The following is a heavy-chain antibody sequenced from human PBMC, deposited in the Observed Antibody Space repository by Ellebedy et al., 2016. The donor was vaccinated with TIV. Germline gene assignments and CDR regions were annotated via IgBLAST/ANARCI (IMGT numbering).Heavy chain of an antibody. Sequence: LRLSCTVSGGSISSGEHYWSWIRQPPGTGLEWIGYISYSGSTYYNPSLKSRVTISIDTSKNQFSLKLSSVTAADTAVYYCAFDSSGYYPDAFDIWGQGTMVTVSS. CDR3: AFDSSGYYPDAFDI. J-gene: IGHJ3*02. D-gene: IGHD3-22*01. CDR1: GGSISSGEHY. V-gene: IGHV4-30-4*01. CDR2: ISYSGST.